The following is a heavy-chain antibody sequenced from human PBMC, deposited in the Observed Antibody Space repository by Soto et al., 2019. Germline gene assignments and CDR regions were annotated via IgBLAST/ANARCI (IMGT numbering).Heavy chain of an antibody. J-gene: IGHJ5*02. CDR3: ARYATTIFGVVTLPGGWFDP. CDR2: IYYSGST. D-gene: IGHD3-3*01. CDR1: GGSVTSYH. V-gene: IGHV4-30-4*08. Sequence: SETLSLTCVVSGGSVTSYHWSWIRQPPGKGLEWIGYIYYSGSTYYNPSLKSRVTISVDTSKNQFSLKLSSVTAADTAVYYCARYATTIFGVVTLPGGWFDPWGQGTLVTVSS.